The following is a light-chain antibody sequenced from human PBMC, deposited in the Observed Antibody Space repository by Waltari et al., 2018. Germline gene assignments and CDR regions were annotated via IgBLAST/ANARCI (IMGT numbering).Light chain of an antibody. V-gene: IGLV4-69*01. CDR2: VNRDGSN. J-gene: IGLJ3*02. CDR1: SGHSSNI. CDR3: QTGGHGTGV. Sequence: QLVLTQSPSASASLGASVKLTCTLSSGHSSNIIAWLKQQPEKGPRYLMKVNRDGSNSTGDDIPCRFACSSTGAGVYLTISSVRAEDAADYYCQTGGHGTGVFGGGTTLTVL.